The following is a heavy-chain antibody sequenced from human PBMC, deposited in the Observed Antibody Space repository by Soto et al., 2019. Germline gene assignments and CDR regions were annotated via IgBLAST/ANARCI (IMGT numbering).Heavy chain of an antibody. CDR3: ARTRSAWSDFHYYSLDV. V-gene: IGHV3-30*03. D-gene: IGHD1-26*01. CDR1: GFTFNSYG. CDR2: ISYDSTKT. Sequence: GGSLRLSCAASGFTFNSYGTHWVRQGPGNGLEWVAFISYDSTKTYYADSVKGRFTISRDNSNSALYVQMNSLTGEDTAVYYCARTRSAWSDFHYYSLDVWGQGTTVTVSS. J-gene: IGHJ6*02.